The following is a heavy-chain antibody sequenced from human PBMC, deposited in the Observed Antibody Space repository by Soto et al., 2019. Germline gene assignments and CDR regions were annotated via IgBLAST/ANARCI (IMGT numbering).Heavy chain of an antibody. CDR1: GFTFSSYW. CDR3: ASDQRLGDCTNGVCYYYYGMDV. J-gene: IGHJ6*02. Sequence: GGSLRLSCAASGFTFSSYWMHWVRQAPGKGLVWVSRINSDGSSTSYADSVKGRFTISRDNAKNTVYLQMNSLRAEDTAVYYCASDQRLGDCTNGVCYYYYGMDVWGQGTTVTVSS. CDR2: INSDGSST. V-gene: IGHV3-74*01. D-gene: IGHD2-8*01.